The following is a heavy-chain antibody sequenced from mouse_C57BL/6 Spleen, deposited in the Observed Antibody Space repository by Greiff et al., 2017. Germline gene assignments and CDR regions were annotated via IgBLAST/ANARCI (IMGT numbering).Heavy chain of an antibody. V-gene: IGHV1-81*01. CDR2: IYPRSGNT. CDR3: ARKDYSNYAVAY. Sequence: VQLQQSGAELARPGASVKLSCKASGYTFTSYGISWVKQRTGQGLEWIGEIYPRSGNTYSHEKFKGKATLPADKSSSTAYMELRSLSSEDAAVYFCARKDYSNYAVAYWGQGTLVTVSA. CDR1: GYTFTSYG. D-gene: IGHD2-5*01. J-gene: IGHJ3*01.